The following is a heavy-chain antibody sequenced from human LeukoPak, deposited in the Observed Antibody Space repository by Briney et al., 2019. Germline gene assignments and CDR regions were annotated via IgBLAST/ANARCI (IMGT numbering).Heavy chain of an antibody. D-gene: IGHD7-27*01. Sequence: ASVKVSCKASGCTFSSYAISWVRQPPGQGLEWMGRIIPIFGTANYAQKFQGRVTINTDESTRTAYMELSSLRSEDTAVYYCAREPSNWEYYFDYWGQGTLVTVSS. J-gene: IGHJ4*02. CDR3: AREPSNWEYYFDY. CDR2: IIPIFGTA. V-gene: IGHV1-69*05. CDR1: GCTFSSYA.